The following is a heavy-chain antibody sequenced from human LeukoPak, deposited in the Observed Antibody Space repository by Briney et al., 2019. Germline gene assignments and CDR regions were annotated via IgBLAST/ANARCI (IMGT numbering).Heavy chain of an antibody. V-gene: IGHV1-69*04. CDR2: IIPTLGIA. D-gene: IGHD6-19*01. CDR1: GGTFSSYT. Sequence: ASVKVSCKASGGTFSSYTISWVRQAPGQGLEWMGRIIPTLGIANYAQKFQGRVTITADKSTSTAYMELSSLRSEDTAVYYCARDPSSGWYDYWGQGTLVTVSS. J-gene: IGHJ4*02. CDR3: ARDPSSGWYDY.